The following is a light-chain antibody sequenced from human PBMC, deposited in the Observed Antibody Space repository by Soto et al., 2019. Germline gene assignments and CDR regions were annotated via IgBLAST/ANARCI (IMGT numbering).Light chain of an antibody. J-gene: IGLJ1*01. CDR1: NSNIGAGFA. Sequence: QSVLTQPPSVSGAPGQRVTISCTGSNSNIGAGFAVHWYQQLPGTAPKLLIHGNNNRPSGVPDRFSGSKSDTSASLAITGLQADDESDYYCHSYDSRLNCYVFGTGPKLTVL. V-gene: IGLV1-40*01. CDR2: GNN. CDR3: HSYDSRLNCYV.